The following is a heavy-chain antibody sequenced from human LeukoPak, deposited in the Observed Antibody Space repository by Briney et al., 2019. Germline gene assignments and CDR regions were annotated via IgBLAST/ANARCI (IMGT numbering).Heavy chain of an antibody. CDR2: MNPYSVNT. Sequence: ASVKVSCKGSGYSFTRYDINWVREATGQGLEWIGWMNPYSVNTGYARKFQGRVTMTRDNSISTAFLELSRLTYEDTAVYYCARRYGSGEIDYWGQGTLVTVSS. CDR3: ARRYGSGEIDY. V-gene: IGHV1-8*01. D-gene: IGHD3-10*01. J-gene: IGHJ4*02. CDR1: GYSFTRYD.